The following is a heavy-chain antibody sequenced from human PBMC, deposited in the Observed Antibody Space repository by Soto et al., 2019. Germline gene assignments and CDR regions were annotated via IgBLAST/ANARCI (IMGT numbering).Heavy chain of an antibody. D-gene: IGHD6-13*01. Sequence: PGGSLRLSCTASGFTFGDYAMRWFRQAPGKXLEWVGFIRSKAYGGTTEYAASVKGRFTISRDDSKSIAYLQMNSLKTEDTAVYYCTRVELAAAGFYYYYGMDVWGQGTTVTVSS. CDR1: GFTFGDYA. J-gene: IGHJ6*02. V-gene: IGHV3-49*03. CDR2: IRSKAYGGTT. CDR3: TRVELAAAGFYYYYGMDV.